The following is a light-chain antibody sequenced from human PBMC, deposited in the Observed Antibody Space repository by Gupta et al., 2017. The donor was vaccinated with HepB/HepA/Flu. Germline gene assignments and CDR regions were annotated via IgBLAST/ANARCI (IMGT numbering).Light chain of an antibody. CDR2: GAS. V-gene: IGKV3-15*01. CDR1: QSVSSN. J-gene: IGKJ5*01. CDR3: QQYNNWPPIS. Sequence: IVMTQSPVTLSVSPGERATLSCRASQSVSSNLAWYQQKPGQAPRLLIYGASTRATGIPARFSGSGSGKEFALTISSRQSEDFAVYYCQQYNNWPPISFGQGTRMEMK.